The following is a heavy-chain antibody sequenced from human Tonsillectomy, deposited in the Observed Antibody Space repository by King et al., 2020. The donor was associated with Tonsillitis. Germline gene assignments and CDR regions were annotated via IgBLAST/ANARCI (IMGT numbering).Heavy chain of an antibody. Sequence: VQLQESGPALVKPSQTLSLTCSVSGGSINSVDYYWSWIRQPPGKGLEWIGDIFYNGDTYYNPALQGQATLSIDTSKNHFSLKLTSVTAADTAVYYCARAKIYYFDHWGQGTLVTVSS. D-gene: IGHD3-3*01. J-gene: IGHJ4*02. V-gene: IGHV4-30-4*01. CDR3: ARAKIYYFDH. CDR2: IFYNGDT. CDR1: GGSINSVDYY.